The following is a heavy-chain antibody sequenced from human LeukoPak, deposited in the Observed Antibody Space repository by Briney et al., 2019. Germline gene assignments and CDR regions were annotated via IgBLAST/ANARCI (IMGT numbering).Heavy chain of an antibody. CDR3: ARVRYGGNSVGAFDI. CDR1: GFTLSSYD. CDR2: IASAGDT. D-gene: IGHD4-23*01. Sequence: GGSLRLSCAASGFTLSSYDMHWVRQPTGEGLEWVSAIASAGDTYYPGSVKGRFTISRDSAKNSLYPQMNSLRAGDTAVYYCARVRYGGNSVGAFDIWGQGTMVTVSS. V-gene: IGHV3-13*04. J-gene: IGHJ3*02.